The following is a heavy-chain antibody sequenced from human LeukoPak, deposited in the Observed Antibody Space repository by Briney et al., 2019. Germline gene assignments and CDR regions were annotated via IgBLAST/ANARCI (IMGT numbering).Heavy chain of an antibody. J-gene: IGHJ4*02. CDR1: GFTFSNYW. CDR3: AREDDWNYEDY. V-gene: IGHV3-7*01. CDR2: INQDGSEK. D-gene: IGHD1-7*01. Sequence: GGSLRLSCAASGFTFSNYWMSWVRQAPGKGLEWVANINQDGSEKYYVNSVKGRFTISRDNAKNSLYLQMNSLRAEDTAIYFCAREDDWNYEDYWGQGTPVTVSS.